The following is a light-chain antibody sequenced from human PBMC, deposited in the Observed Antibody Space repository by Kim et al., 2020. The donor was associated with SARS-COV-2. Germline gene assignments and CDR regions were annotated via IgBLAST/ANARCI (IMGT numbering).Light chain of an antibody. CDR1: QIIGTW. CDR3: QQYNSNSPRS. J-gene: IGKJ2*01. V-gene: IGKV1-5*03. CDR2: KSS. Sequence: DIQMTQSPSTLSASLGDTVTIACRASQIIGTWLAWYQQKPGKAPKILIYKSSSLVGGVPSRFSGSGSGTEFTLPVSSLQSDDFATYYCQQYNSNSPRSFGQGTKLEI.